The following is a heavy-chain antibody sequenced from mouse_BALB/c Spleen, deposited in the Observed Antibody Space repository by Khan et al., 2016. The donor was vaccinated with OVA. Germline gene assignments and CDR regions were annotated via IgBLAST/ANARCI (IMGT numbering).Heavy chain of an antibody. D-gene: IGHD1-2*01. CDR2: ISYSGST. Sequence: EVQLVESGPGLVKPSQSLSLTCTVTGYSITSGYGWNWIRQFPGNKLEWMGYISYSGSTNYNQPLKSRISINRDTSKNQFFLQLNSVATEDTATYYCARTARIKYWGQGTTLTVSS. V-gene: IGHV3-2*02. CDR3: ARTARIKY. CDR1: GYSITSGYG. J-gene: IGHJ2*01.